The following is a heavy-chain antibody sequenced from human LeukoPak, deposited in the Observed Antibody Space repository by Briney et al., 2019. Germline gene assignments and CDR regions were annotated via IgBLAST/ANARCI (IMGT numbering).Heavy chain of an antibody. D-gene: IGHD3-22*01. CDR1: GGSISSSSYY. CDR2: VYYSGST. Sequence: SETLSLTGTVSGGSISSSSYYWGWIRQPPGKGLEWIGSVYYSGSTYYNPSLKSRVTISVDTSKNQFSLKLSSVTAADTAVYYCARQLDYDSSGYYSFYYYYYMDVWGKGTTVTVSS. V-gene: IGHV4-39*01. CDR3: ARQLDYDSSGYYSFYYYYYMDV. J-gene: IGHJ6*03.